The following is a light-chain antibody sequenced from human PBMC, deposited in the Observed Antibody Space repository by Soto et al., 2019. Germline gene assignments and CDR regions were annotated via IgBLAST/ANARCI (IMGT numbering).Light chain of an antibody. CDR1: QSVSSTY. CDR3: QGYGDSPPTYT. J-gene: IGKJ2*01. Sequence: EIVLTQSPGTLSLSPGDTVSLSCRASQSVSSTYLAWYQHRPGQAPRLLIYAASSRAAGIPHRFNGSGCGNECRLCINRLEPEDFAVYYCQGYGDSPPTYTFGQGTRLEI. V-gene: IGKV3-20*01. CDR2: AAS.